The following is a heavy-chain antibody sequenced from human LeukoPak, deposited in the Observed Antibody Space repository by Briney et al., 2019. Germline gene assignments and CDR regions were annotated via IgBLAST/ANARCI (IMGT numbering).Heavy chain of an antibody. D-gene: IGHD4-23*01. CDR1: GFTFSSYG. CDR2: IWYDGSNK. CDR3: AKERAPVINGGIDY. Sequence: GGSLRLSCAASGFTFSSYGMHWVRQAPGKGLEWVAVIWYDGSNKYYADSVKGRFTISRDNSKNTLYLQMNSLRAEDTALYYCAKERAPVINGGIDYWGQGTLVTVSS. J-gene: IGHJ4*02. V-gene: IGHV3-30*02.